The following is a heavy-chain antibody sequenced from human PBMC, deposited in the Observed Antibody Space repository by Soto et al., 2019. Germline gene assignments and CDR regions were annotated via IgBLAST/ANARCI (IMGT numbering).Heavy chain of an antibody. Sequence: QVQLQESGPGLVNPWETLSLTCAVSSGSVSTSNWWSWVRQPPGKGLEWLGEVYHAGGGGPNYNPPLKSRVSISLDESSNQVYLRLSSVTAADTAVYFCARENKSYLDSWGQGMLVTVSS. CDR1: SGSVSTSNW. J-gene: IGHJ4*02. D-gene: IGHD3-10*02. V-gene: IGHV4-4*02. CDR2: VYHAGGGGP. CDR3: ARENKSYLDS.